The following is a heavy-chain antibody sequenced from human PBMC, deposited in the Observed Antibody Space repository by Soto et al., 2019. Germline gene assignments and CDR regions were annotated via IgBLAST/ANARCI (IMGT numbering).Heavy chain of an antibody. CDR3: AKGGGGLELRD. CDR2: VSGSGAII. V-gene: IGHV3-23*01. D-gene: IGHD1-7*01. CDR1: GLTFSNYY. J-gene: IGHJ4*02. Sequence: EVQLLESGGGLVQPGGSLRLSCAASGLTFSNYYMNWVRQAPGKGLEWVSVVSGSGAIIYYADSVKGRFTITRDNSKKMLYLQMNSLRAEDMAVYYWAKGGGGLELRDWGQGTLVTVSS.